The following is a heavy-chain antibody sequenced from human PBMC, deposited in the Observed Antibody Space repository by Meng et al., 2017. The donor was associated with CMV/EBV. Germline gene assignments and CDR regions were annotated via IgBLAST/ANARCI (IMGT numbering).Heavy chain of an antibody. V-gene: IGHV3-21*01. CDR2: ISSSSSYI. Sequence: GESLKISCAASGFTFSSYSMNWVRQAPGKGLEWVSSISSSSSYIYYADSVKGRFTISRDNAKNSLYLQMNSLRAEDTAVYYCARDLFGRYYDFGSGYYYYYYGMDVWGQGTTVTVSS. J-gene: IGHJ6*02. CDR3: ARDLFGRYYDFGSGYYYYYYGMDV. CDR1: GFTFSSYS. D-gene: IGHD3-3*01.